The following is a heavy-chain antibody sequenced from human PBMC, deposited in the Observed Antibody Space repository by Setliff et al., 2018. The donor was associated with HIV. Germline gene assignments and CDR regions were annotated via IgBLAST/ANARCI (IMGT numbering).Heavy chain of an antibody. CDR1: GGSISSNHYF. CDR2: MYYTGST. Sequence: PSETLSLTCTVSGGSISSNHYFWGWIRQPPGKGLEWIATMYYTGSTFYNPSLKSRLTMSVDTSKNQFSLRLHSVTAADTAVYYCARRESTAAAGTYYMDVWGKGTTVTGS. D-gene: IGHD6-13*01. V-gene: IGHV4-39*01. J-gene: IGHJ6*03. CDR3: ARRESTAAAGTYYMDV.